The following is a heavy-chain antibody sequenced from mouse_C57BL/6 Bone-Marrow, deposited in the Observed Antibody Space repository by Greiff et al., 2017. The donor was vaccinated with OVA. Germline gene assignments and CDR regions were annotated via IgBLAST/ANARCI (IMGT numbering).Heavy chain of an antibody. CDR2: IDPNSGGT. CDR1: GYTFTSYW. CDR3: ARSGTLLWYYWYFDV. Sequence: ESGTVLARPGASVKMSCKTSGYTFTSYWMHWVKQRPGRGLEWIGRIDPNSGGTKYNEKFKSKATLTVDKPSSTAYMQLSSLTSEDSAVYYCARSGTLLWYYWYFDVWGTGTTVTVSS. V-gene: IGHV1-72*01. D-gene: IGHD2-10*01. J-gene: IGHJ1*03.